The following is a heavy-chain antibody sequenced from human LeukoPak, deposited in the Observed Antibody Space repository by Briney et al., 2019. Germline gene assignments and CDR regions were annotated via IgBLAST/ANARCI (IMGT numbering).Heavy chain of an antibody. CDR2: IYPGGSDT. D-gene: IGHD6-19*01. CDR1: GYSFTNSW. V-gene: IGHV5-51*01. Sequence: GESLKISCRGFGYSFTNSWIGWVRQMPGKGLEWLGIIYPGGSDTRYSPSFQGQVTISADKSISTAHLQWSRLKASDTAMYYCARRYSSGTIFDYWGQGTLITVSS. J-gene: IGHJ4*02. CDR3: ARRYSSGTIFDY.